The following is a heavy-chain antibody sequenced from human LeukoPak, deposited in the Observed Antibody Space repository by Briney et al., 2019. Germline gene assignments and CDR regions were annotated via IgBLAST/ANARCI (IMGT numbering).Heavy chain of an antibody. J-gene: IGHJ4*02. V-gene: IGHV3-74*01. D-gene: IGHD2-2*01. CDR2: IKSDGSST. Sequence: PGGSLRLSCTASGFTFSNYWMNWVRQGQGKGLVWVSRIKSDGSSTTYADSVKGRFTISRDNSKNTLYLQMNSLRAEDTAVYYCARDQGFPLSFFDYWGQGTLVTVSS. CDR1: GFTFSNYW. CDR3: ARDQGFPLSFFDY.